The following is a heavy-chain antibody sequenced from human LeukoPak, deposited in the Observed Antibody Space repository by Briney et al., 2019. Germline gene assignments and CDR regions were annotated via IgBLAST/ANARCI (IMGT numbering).Heavy chain of an antibody. D-gene: IGHD3-10*01. CDR2: INHSGST. CDR1: GGSFSGYY. J-gene: IGHJ6*03. Sequence: SETLSLTCAVHGGSFSGYYWSWIRQPPGKGLEWIGEINHSGSTNYNPSLKSRVTISVDTSKNQFSLKLSSVTAADTAVYYCARGSPKPKLLWFGENYYYMDVWGKGTTVTVSS. CDR3: ARGSPKPKLLWFGENYYYMDV. V-gene: IGHV4-34*01.